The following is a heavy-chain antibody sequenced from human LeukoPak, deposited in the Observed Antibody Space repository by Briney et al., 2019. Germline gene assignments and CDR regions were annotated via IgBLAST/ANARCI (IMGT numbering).Heavy chain of an antibody. CDR3: ARAGYSYGTGYYFDY. CDR1: GGSFSDYA. CDR2: IYYSGST. Sequence: SETLSLTCAVYGGSFSDYAWTWIRQPPGKGLEWSGYIYYSGSTYYNPSLKSRVTISLDTSKSQFSLRLSSVTAADAAVYYCARAGYSYGTGYYFDYWGQGALVTVSS. V-gene: IGHV4-59*01. D-gene: IGHD5-18*01. J-gene: IGHJ4*02.